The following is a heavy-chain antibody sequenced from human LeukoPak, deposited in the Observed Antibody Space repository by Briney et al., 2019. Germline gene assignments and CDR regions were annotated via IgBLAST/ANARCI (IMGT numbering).Heavy chain of an antibody. CDR3: ARMYSGSYYFTYYFDY. CDR1: GFTFSSYW. CDR2: ISSSSSTI. Sequence: GGSLRLSCAASGFTFSSYWMSWVRQAPGRGLEWVSYISSSSSTIYYADSVKGRSTISRDNAKNSLYLQMNSLRAEGTAVYYCARMYSGSYYFTYYFDYWGQGTLVTVSS. V-gene: IGHV3-48*01. D-gene: IGHD1-26*01. J-gene: IGHJ4*02.